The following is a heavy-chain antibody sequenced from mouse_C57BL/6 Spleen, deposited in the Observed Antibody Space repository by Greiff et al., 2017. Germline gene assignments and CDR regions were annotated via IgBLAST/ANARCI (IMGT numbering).Heavy chain of an antibody. D-gene: IGHD2-3*01. J-gene: IGHJ4*01. CDR2: IDPSDSYT. CDR1: GYTFTSYW. Sequence: VQLQQPGAELVKPGASVKLSCKASGYTFTSYWMQWVKQRPGQGLEWIGEIDPSDSYTNYNQKFKGKATLTVDTSSSTAYMQLSSLTSEDSAVYYCARGPYDGYYDAMDYWGQGTSVTVSS. V-gene: IGHV1-50*01. CDR3: ARGPYDGYYDAMDY.